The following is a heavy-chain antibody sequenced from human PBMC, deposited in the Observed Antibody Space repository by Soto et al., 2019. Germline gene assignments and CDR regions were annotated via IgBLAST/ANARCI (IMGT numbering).Heavy chain of an antibody. CDR1: GLNFSSFV. CDR2: ISYDGSTI. D-gene: IGHD2-2*01. Sequence: GGSLRLSCAASGLNFSSFVMHWVRQAPGKGLEWVAVISYDGSTIYYADSVKGRFTISRDNAKNSLYLQMNSLRAEDTAVYYCARPPFLPPVFDYRGQGTRVTVSS. V-gene: IGHV3-30*03. CDR3: ARPPFLPPVFDY. J-gene: IGHJ4*02.